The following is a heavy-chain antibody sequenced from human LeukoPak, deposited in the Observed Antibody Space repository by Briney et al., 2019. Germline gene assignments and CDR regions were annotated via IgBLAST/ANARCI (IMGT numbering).Heavy chain of an antibody. J-gene: IGHJ3*02. CDR1: GGSFSGYY. Sequence: SETLSLTCAVYGGSFSGYYWSWIRQPPGKGLEWIGEINHSGSTNYNPSLKSRVTISVDTSKNQFSLKLSSVTAADTAVYYCARDLPTYYYDSSSVSGDAFDIWGQGTMVTVSS. CDR3: ARDLPTYYYDSSSVSGDAFDI. CDR2: INHSGST. D-gene: IGHD3-22*01. V-gene: IGHV4-34*01.